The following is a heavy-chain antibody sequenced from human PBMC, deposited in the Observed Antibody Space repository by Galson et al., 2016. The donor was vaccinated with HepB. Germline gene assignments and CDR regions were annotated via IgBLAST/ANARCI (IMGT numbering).Heavy chain of an antibody. CDR2: IDPRSGGT. Sequence: SVKVSCKASGYILTGYYVHWVRQAPGQGLEWMGWIDPRSGGTFYAENFQGRVTMTRDTSINTAYMELSRLRSADTAVYYCARLRRIVTTGSWSSPSYFDYWGQGTLVTVSS. D-gene: IGHD1-26*01. J-gene: IGHJ4*02. CDR1: GYILTGYY. CDR3: ARLRRIVTTGSWSSPSYFDY. V-gene: IGHV1-2*02.